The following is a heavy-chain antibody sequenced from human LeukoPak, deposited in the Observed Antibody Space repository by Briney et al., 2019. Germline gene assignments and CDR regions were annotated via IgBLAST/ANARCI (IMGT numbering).Heavy chain of an antibody. CDR3: VKDLSSNWYSFDY. V-gene: IGHV3-20*04. J-gene: IGHJ4*02. CDR1: GGTTDDYG. D-gene: IGHD6-13*01. Sequence: GGFLRLSCAVSGGTTDDYGMSWVRQAPGKGLEWVSGINWDGTNTYYAESVKGRFTISRDSAEKSLYLHMNSLRDDDRAFYYCVKDLSSNWYSFDYWGQGTLVTVSS. CDR2: INWDGTNT.